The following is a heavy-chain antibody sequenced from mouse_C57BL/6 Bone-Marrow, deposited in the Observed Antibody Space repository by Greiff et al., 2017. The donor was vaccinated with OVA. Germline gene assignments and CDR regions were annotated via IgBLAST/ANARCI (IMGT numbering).Heavy chain of an antibody. V-gene: IGHV1-26*01. CDR2: INPNNGGT. J-gene: IGHJ1*03. CDR3: ARRDYGSSYWYFDV. Sequence: VQLQQSGPELVKPGASVKISCKASGYTFTDYYMNWVKQSHGKSLEWIGDINPNNGGTSYNQKFKGKATLPVDKSSSTAYMELRSLTSEDSAVYYCARRDYGSSYWYFDVWGTGTTVTVSS. CDR1: GYTFTDYY. D-gene: IGHD1-1*01.